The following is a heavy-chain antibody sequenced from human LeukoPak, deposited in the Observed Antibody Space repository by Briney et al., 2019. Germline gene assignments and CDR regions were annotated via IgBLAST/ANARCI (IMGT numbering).Heavy chain of an antibody. CDR3: ARGYCSSTSCYPGY. Sequence: SVKASCKASGYTFTGYYMHWVRQAPGQGLEWMGGIIPIFGTANYAQKFQGRVTITTDESTSTAYMELSSLRSEDTAVYYCARGYCSSTSCYPGYWGQGTLVTVSS. CDR1: GYTFTGYY. V-gene: IGHV1-69*05. J-gene: IGHJ4*02. D-gene: IGHD2-2*01. CDR2: IIPIFGTA.